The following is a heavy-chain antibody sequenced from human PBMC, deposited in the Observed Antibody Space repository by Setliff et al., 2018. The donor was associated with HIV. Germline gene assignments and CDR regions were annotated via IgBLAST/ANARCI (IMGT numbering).Heavy chain of an antibody. CDR3: ARGRNRNYVVYGMDV. V-gene: IGHV3-11*01. Sequence: SGDSGFIFSDYFMTWVRQAPGKGLEWLCYISSSGTTTYYGDSVKGRFTISRDNAKNSVHLQMNSLRVEDTAVYYCARGRNRNYVVYGMDVWGQGTTVTVSS. CDR1: GFIFSDYF. J-gene: IGHJ6*02. D-gene: IGHD1-7*01. CDR2: ISSSGTTT.